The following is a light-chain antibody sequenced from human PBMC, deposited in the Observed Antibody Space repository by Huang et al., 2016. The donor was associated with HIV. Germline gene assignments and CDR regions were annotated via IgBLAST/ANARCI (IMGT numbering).Light chain of an antibody. CDR3: QQYDSSPKT. CDR2: GAS. J-gene: IGKJ1*01. Sequence: EIVLTQSPGTLSLSPGERATLSCRASQSVSNNYLAWYQQKPGQAPRRLIYGASSRATGSPDRFSGSGSGTDFTLTISRLEPEDFAVFYCQQYDSSPKTFGQGTKVEI. V-gene: IGKV3-20*01. CDR1: QSVSNNY.